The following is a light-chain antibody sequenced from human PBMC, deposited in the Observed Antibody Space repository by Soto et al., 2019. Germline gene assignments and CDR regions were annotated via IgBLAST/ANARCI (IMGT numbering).Light chain of an antibody. CDR1: SSDVGGYKY. J-gene: IGLJ2*01. Sequence: QSALTQPRSVSGSPGQSVTISCTGTSSDVGGYKYVSWYQQHPGKAPKLIIYDVSQRPSGVPDRFSGSNSGSTASLIISGLQAEDEADYYCCSYAGSYTSFGGGTKVTVL. CDR2: DVS. V-gene: IGLV2-11*01. CDR3: CSYAGSYTS.